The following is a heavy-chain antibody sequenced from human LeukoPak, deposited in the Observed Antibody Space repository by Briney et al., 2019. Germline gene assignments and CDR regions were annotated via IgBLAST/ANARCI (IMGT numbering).Heavy chain of an antibody. CDR1: GYTFTDYY. CDR3: ARDPTSNQLLPFDY. CDR2: INPKTVGT. D-gene: IGHD2-2*01. Sequence: ASMKVSCKTSGYTFTDYYLHWVRQAPGQGLEWMGWINPKTVGTEYAQKFQGRVTMTRDTSISTAYLEVRRVRSDDTAVYYCARDPTSNQLLPFDYWGQGTLVIVSS. J-gene: IGHJ4*02. V-gene: IGHV1-2*02.